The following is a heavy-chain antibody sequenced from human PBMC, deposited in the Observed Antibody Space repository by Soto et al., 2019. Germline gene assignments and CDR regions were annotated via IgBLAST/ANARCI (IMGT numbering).Heavy chain of an antibody. Sequence: SETLSLTCTVSGGSISSSDYYWGWIRQPPGKGLEWIGSIYYSGSTYYSPSLKSRVTISVDTSKNQFSLKLGSVPAADTAVYYCARRGGGSYLDFDYWGQGTLVTVSS. J-gene: IGHJ4*02. V-gene: IGHV4-39*01. CDR2: IYYSGST. CDR3: ARRGGGSYLDFDY. D-gene: IGHD1-26*01. CDR1: GGSISSSDYY.